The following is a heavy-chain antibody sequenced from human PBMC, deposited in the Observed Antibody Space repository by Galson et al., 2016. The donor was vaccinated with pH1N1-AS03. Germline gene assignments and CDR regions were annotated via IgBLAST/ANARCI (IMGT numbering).Heavy chain of an antibody. J-gene: IGHJ4*02. CDR3: ERAGGY. V-gene: IGHV3-64*02. CDR1: GFTFSSFS. CDR2: ISSDGGST. Sequence: SLRLSCAASGFTFSSFSMIWVRQAPGKGPEFVARISSDGGSTYYADSVKARFTISRDNSKNTLYLQIDSLRVEDTAVYYCERAGGYWGQGTLVTVSS.